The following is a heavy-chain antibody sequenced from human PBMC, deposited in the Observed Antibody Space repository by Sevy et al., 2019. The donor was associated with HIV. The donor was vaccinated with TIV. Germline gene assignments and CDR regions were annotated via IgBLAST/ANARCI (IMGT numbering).Heavy chain of an antibody. V-gene: IGHV4-59*08. J-gene: IGHJ5*01. D-gene: IGHD3-10*01. CDR3: AGGDAGGRVDS. CDR1: GGSITSLY. CDR2: IYYNGHI. Sequence: SETLSLTCTVSGGSITSLYWNWIRQPPGKGLEWIANIYYNGHINYNPSLKSRVTLSLETSKNQFSLRLSAGTAADTAMYYCAGGDAGGRVDSWGQGTLVTVSS.